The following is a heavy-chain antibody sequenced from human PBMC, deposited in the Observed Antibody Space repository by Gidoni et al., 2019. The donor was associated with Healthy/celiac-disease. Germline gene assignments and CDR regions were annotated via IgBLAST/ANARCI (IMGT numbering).Heavy chain of an antibody. CDR3: AKDIDYGPLPYYYGMDV. CDR2: IRYDGSNK. Sequence: QVQLVESGGGVVQPGGSLRLSCAASGFTFSSYGMHWVRQAPGKGLAWVAFIRYDGSNKYYADSVKGRFTISRDNSKNTLYLQMNSLRAEDTAVYYCAKDIDYGPLPYYYGMDVWGQGTTVTVSS. J-gene: IGHJ6*02. CDR1: GFTFSSYG. V-gene: IGHV3-30*02. D-gene: IGHD4-17*01.